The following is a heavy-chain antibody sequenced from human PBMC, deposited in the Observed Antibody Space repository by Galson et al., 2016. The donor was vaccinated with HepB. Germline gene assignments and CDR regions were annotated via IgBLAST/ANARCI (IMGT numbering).Heavy chain of an antibody. Sequence: SLRLSCAASGFSVNNNYMNWVRQAPGKGLEWVSVIYRDSSTYYADSVKGRFTVSRDDAKNTVYLQMNSLRAEDTAVYYCAREIFGSYDAFDIWGQGTMVTGSS. D-gene: IGHD2-15*01. CDR3: AREIFGSYDAFDI. CDR1: GFSVNNNY. V-gene: IGHV3-53*01. J-gene: IGHJ3*02. CDR2: IYRDSST.